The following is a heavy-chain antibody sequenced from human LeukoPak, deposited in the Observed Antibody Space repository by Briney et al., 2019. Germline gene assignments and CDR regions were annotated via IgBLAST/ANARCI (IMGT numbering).Heavy chain of an antibody. V-gene: IGHV3-53*01. CDR2: IYSGGST. J-gene: IGHJ4*02. CDR1: GFTVSSNY. Sequence: GGSLRLSCAASGFTVSSNYMSWVRQAPGKGLEWVSVIYSGGSTYYADSVKGRFTISRDNSKNTLYLQMNSLRAEDTAVYYCARVSIGWYSFDYWGQGTLVTVSS. CDR3: ARVSIGWYSFDY. D-gene: IGHD6-19*01.